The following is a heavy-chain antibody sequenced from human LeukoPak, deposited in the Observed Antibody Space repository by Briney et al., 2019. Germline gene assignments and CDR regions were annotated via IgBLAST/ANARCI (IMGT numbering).Heavy chain of an antibody. CDR1: GFTFSSYG. CDR3: AKGKYELLYGYYFDY. J-gene: IGHJ4*02. D-gene: IGHD2-2*02. CDR2: IRYDGNNK. V-gene: IGHV3-30*02. Sequence: PGGSLRLSCAASGFTFSSYGMHWVRQAPGKGLEWVAFIRYDGNNKYYADSVKGRFTISRDNSKNTLYLQMNSLRAEDTAMYYCAKGKYELLYGYYFDYWGQGTLVTVSS.